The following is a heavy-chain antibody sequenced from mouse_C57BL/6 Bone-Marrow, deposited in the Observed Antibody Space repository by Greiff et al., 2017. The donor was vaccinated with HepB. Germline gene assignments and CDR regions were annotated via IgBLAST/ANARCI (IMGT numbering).Heavy chain of an antibody. V-gene: IGHV1-82*01. D-gene: IGHD2-2*01. CDR2: IYPGDGDT. J-gene: IGHJ3*01. CDR1: GYAFSSSW. Sequence: QVQLQQSGPELVKPGASVKISCKASGYAFSSSWMNWVKQRPGKGLEWIGRIYPGDGDTNYNGKFKGKATLTADKSSSTAYMQLSSLTSEDSAVYFCASPLWLRRRTWFAYWGQGTLVTVSA. CDR3: ASPLWLRRRTWFAY.